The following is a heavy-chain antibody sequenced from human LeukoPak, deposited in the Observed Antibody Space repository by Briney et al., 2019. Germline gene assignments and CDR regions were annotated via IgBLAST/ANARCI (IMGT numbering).Heavy chain of an antibody. Sequence: PSETLSLTCTVSGGSISSYFWSWFRQPPGKGLEWIGYISYSGSTNYNPSLKSRITIPLDTSKNQFSLKLSSVTAADTAVYYCARRRTGYSSSWYTRWGQGTLVTVSS. CDR3: ARRRTGYSSSWYTR. J-gene: IGHJ4*02. D-gene: IGHD6-13*01. CDR1: GGSISSYF. V-gene: IGHV4-59*12. CDR2: ISYSGST.